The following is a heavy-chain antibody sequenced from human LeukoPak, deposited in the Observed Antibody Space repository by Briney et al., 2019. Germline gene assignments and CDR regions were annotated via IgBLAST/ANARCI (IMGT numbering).Heavy chain of an antibody. CDR2: ISVYSGST. V-gene: IGHV1-18*04. Sequence: GASVKVSCKASGYTFTGYYTHWVRQAPGQGLEWMGWISVYSGSTNYAQNLQGRVTMTTDTSTRIAYMELRSLRSDDTAVYYCARVPILLTFGDLEPNIDGFDIWGQGTMVTVSS. CDR3: ARVPILLTFGDLEPNIDGFDI. J-gene: IGHJ3*02. D-gene: IGHD3-10*01. CDR1: GYTFTGYY.